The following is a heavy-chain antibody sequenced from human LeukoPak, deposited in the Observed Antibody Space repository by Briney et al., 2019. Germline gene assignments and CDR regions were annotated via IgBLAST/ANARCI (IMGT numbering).Heavy chain of an antibody. V-gene: IGHV4-39*01. CDR3: ARHLYYYGSGSYKD. J-gene: IGHJ4*02. CDR2: IYYSGST. CDR1: GGSISSSSYY. Sequence: PSETLSLTCTVSGGSISSSSYYWGWIRQPPGKGLEWIGSIYYSGSTYYNPSLKSRVTISVDTSKNQFSLKLSSVTAADTAVYYCARHLYYYGSGSYKDWGQGTLVTVSS. D-gene: IGHD3-10*01.